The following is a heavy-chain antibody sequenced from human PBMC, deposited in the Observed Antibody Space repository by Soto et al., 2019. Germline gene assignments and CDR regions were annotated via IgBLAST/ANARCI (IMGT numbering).Heavy chain of an antibody. D-gene: IGHD6-19*01. J-gene: IGHJ4*02. CDR2: IKHSGST. V-gene: IGHV4-34*01. CDR3: ARYAVAGNGGVRFDY. Sequence: SETLSLTCTVYGGSFSGYDLNWIRQPPGKGLEWIGEIKHSGSTNYNPSLKSRVTISVDTSKNQFSLKLSSVTAADTAVYYCARYAVAGNGGVRFDYWGQGTLVTVSS. CDR1: GGSFSGYD.